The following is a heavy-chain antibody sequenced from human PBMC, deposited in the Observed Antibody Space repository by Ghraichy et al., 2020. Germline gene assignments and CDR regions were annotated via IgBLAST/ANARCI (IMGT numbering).Heavy chain of an antibody. Sequence: GGSLRLSCAASGFTVSNNYMTWVRQAPGKGLEWVSVIYRVGTPYYAESVKGRFTVSRDNSNNTMYLEMNSLRAEDTAVYYCARDDPLTTSGGLDLWGQGTMVTVSS. V-gene: IGHV3-53*01. J-gene: IGHJ3*01. CDR3: ARDDPLTTSGGLDL. CDR1: GFTVSNNY. D-gene: IGHD4-11*01. CDR2: IYRVGTP.